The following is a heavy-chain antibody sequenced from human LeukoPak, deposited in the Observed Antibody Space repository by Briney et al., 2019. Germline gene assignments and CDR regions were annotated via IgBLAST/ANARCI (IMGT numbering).Heavy chain of an antibody. D-gene: IGHD3-10*01. CDR3: ARVRAPGSGSYYKTYYFDY. Sequence: PSETLSLTCTVSGDSISGYYWSWIRQPAGKGLEWIGRIYASGSTNYNPSLRSRVTMSVDTSKNQFSLKLSSVTAADTAVYYCARVRAPGSGSYYKTYYFDYWGQGTLVTVSS. CDR2: IYASGST. CDR1: GDSISGYY. V-gene: IGHV4-4*07. J-gene: IGHJ4*02.